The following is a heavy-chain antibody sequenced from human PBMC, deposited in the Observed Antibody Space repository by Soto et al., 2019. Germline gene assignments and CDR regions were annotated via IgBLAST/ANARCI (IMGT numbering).Heavy chain of an antibody. CDR3: ARQRRGGYWFDP. V-gene: IGHV4-30-4*01. CDR1: GVSVTNGDYY. Sequence: SETLSLTCAVSGVSVTNGDYYWSWMRQSPGKGLEWIGNIYYSETTNYNPSLNSRLTISIDTSRNQFSLQLTSVTAADTAIYYCARQRRGGYWFDPWGQATMVTVSS. J-gene: IGHJ5*02. CDR2: IYYSETT.